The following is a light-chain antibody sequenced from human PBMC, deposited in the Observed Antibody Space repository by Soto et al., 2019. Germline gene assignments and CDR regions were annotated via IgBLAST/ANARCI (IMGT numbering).Light chain of an antibody. Sequence: QSALTQAPSGSAAPGQKVTISCSGSSSNIGNNYVSWYQQLPGTAPKLLIYENNRRPSGIPDRFSGSKSGTSATLGITGLQTGDEADYYCGSWDHSVSGFVCGTGTKLTVL. V-gene: IGLV1-51*02. CDR3: GSWDHSVSGFV. CDR1: SSNIGNNY. J-gene: IGLJ1*01. CDR2: ENN.